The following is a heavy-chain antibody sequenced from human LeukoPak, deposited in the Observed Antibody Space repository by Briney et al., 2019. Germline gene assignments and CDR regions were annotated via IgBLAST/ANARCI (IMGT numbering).Heavy chain of an antibody. J-gene: IGHJ4*02. CDR2: IYYSGPT. V-gene: IGHV4-59*01. CDR1: GGSISTYY. Sequence: PSETLSLTCTVSGGSISTYYWSWIRQPPGKGLEWIGYIYYSGPTNYSPSLKSRVTISLDTSKNQFSLKLTSVTAADTAVYYCASMVRGVITHYFDYWGQGILVTVSS. D-gene: IGHD3-10*01. CDR3: ASMVRGVITHYFDY.